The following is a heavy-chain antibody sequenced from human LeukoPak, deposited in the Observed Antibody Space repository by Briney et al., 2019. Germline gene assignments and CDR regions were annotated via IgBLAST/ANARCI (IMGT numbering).Heavy chain of an antibody. CDR1: GGTFSSYT. CDR3: ARGWQLGGDLGDAFDI. CDR2: IIPIFGTT. V-gene: IGHV1-69*13. D-gene: IGHD2-21*01. J-gene: IGHJ3*02. Sequence: SVKVSCKTSGGTFSSYTITWVRQAPGQGLEWMGGIIPIFGTTNYAQKFQGRVTITADESTSTAYMELSSLRSEVTAVYYCARGWQLGGDLGDAFDIWGQGTMVTVSS.